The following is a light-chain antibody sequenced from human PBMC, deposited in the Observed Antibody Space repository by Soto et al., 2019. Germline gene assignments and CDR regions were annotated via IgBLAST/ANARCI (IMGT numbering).Light chain of an antibody. J-gene: IGKJ1*01. CDR2: GAS. CDR1: QSVSGN. Sequence: EIVMTQSPATLSVSPGERATLSCRASQSVSGNLAWYQQKPGQAPRLLIYGASTRATGIPARFSGSGSGTEFTLTISSLQSEDFAVYSCQQYDNWPVTFGQGTKVDIK. V-gene: IGKV3-15*01. CDR3: QQYDNWPVT.